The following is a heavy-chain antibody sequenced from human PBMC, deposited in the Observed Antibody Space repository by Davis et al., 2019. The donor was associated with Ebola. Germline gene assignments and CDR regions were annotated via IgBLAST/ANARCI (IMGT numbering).Heavy chain of an antibody. V-gene: IGHV4-59*12. CDR2: TYYSGST. J-gene: IGHJ6*02. CDR1: GGSISSYY. Sequence: SETLSLTCTVSGGSISSYYWSWIRQPPGKGLEWIGYTYYSGSTNYNPSLKSRVTISVDTSKNQFSLKLSSVTAADTAVYYCARSTSAPWDYYYYYGMDVWGQGTTVTVSS. D-gene: IGHD1-26*01. CDR3: ARSTSAPWDYYYYYGMDV.